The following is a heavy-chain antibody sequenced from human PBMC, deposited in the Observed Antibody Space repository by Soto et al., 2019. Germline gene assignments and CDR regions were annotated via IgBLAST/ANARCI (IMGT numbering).Heavy chain of an antibody. J-gene: IGHJ6*02. CDR1: GFTFSSYA. Sequence: GGSLRLSCSASGFTFSSYAMHWVRQAPGKGLEYVSAISSNGGSTYYADSVKGRFTISRDNSKNTLYLQMSSLRAEDTAVYYCVKDASTYCSGGSCYSDYYYGMDVWGQGTTVTVSS. D-gene: IGHD2-15*01. CDR2: ISSNGGST. V-gene: IGHV3-64D*08. CDR3: VKDASTYCSGGSCYSDYYYGMDV.